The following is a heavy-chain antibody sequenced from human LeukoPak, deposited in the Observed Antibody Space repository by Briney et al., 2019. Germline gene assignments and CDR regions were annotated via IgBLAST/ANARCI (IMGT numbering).Heavy chain of an antibody. CDR3: AKPYDFWSGYWGYFDY. D-gene: IGHD3-3*01. V-gene: IGHV3-30*02. CDR1: GFTFSSYG. CDR2: IRYDGSNK. J-gene: IGHJ4*02. Sequence: PGGSLRLSCAASGFTFSSYGMHWVRQAPGKGLEWVAFIRYDGSNKYYADSVKGRFTISRDNSKNTLYLQMNSLRAEDTAVYYCAKPYDFWSGYWGYFDYWGQGTLVTVSS.